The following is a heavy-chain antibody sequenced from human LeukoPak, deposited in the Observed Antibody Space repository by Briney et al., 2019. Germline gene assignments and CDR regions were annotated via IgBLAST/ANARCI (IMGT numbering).Heavy chain of an antibody. D-gene: IGHD3-22*01. Sequence: ASVKVSCKASGYTFTAYYIHWVRQAPGQGLEWLGRLNPNSGDTNYAQKFQGRVTMTRDTSISTASMELSSLRSDDTAVYYCARDHKIVVVNAFDIWGQGTMVTVSS. CDR3: ARDHKIVVVNAFDI. J-gene: IGHJ3*02. V-gene: IGHV1-2*06. CDR2: LNPNSGDT. CDR1: GYTFTAYY.